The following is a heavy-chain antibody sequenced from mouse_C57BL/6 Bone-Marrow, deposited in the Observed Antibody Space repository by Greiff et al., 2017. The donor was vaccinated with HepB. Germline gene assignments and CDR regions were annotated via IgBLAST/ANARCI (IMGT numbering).Heavy chain of an antibody. CDR3: AGCDPYYYAMDY. CDR1: GFTFSDFY. CDR2: SRNKANDYTT. J-gene: IGHJ4*01. Sequence: EVMLVESGGGLVQSGRSLRLSCATSGFTFSDFYMEWVRQAPGKGLEWIAASRNKANDYTTEYSASVKGRFIVSRDTSQSILYLQMNALRAEDTAIYYCAGCDPYYYAMDYWGQGTSVTVSS. V-gene: IGHV7-1*01. D-gene: IGHD3-3*01.